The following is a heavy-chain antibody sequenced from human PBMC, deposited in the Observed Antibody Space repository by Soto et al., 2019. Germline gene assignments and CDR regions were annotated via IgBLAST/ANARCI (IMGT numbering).Heavy chain of an antibody. CDR2: LYWSDAK. Sequence: QITLNASGPTVVSPTETLTLTCRFSGFSRTTSGVGVGWIRQSLGKAPGCLGLLYWSDAKRYSACLTRRLTLTKYTSKSKVVLTVSDVASTDTATYYCAPRVFLRVFGLVTTTAIYFDIWGQGTPVSVS. J-gene: IGHJ4*02. D-gene: IGHD3-3*01. CDR1: GFSRTTSGVG. V-gene: IGHV2-5*01. CDR3: APRVFLRVFGLVTTTAIYFDI.